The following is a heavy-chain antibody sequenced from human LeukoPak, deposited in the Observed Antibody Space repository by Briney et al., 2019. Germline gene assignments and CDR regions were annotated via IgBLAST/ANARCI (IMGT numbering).Heavy chain of an antibody. CDR3: ARVAAGIGFFQH. CDR1: GYSISSGYY. D-gene: IGHD6-13*01. CDR2: IYHSGST. J-gene: IGHJ1*01. Sequence: PSETLSLTCTVSGYSISSGYYWGWIRQPPGKGLEWIGSIYHSGSTHYNPSLKSRVTISVDTSKNQLSLKLSSVTAADTAVYYCARVAAGIGFFQHWGQGTLITVSS. V-gene: IGHV4-38-2*02.